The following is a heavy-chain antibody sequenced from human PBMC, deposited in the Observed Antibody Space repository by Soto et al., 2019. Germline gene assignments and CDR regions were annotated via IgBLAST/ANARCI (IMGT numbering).Heavy chain of an antibody. J-gene: IGHJ5*02. CDR1: GGSFSGYY. D-gene: IGHD3-3*01. V-gene: IGHV4-34*01. Sequence: SETLSLTCAVYGGSFSGYYWSWIRQPPGKGLEWIGEINHSGSTNYNPSLKSRVTISVDTSENQFSLKLSSVTAADTAVYYCARGRGDWYYDFWSGYSRSWFDPWGQGTLVTVSS. CDR2: INHSGST. CDR3: ARGRGDWYYDFWSGYSRSWFDP.